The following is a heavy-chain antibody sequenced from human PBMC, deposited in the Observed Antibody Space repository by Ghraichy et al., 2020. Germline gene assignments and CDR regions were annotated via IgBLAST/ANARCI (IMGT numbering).Heavy chain of an antibody. J-gene: IGHJ4*02. CDR3: ARGWLAGYSSSWYVSGAYYFDY. D-gene: IGHD6-13*01. V-gene: IGHV4-34*01. CDR1: GGSFSGYY. CDR2: INHSGST. Sequence: SETLSLTCAVYGGSFSGYYWSWIRQPPGKGLEWIGEINHSGSTNYNPSLKSRVTISVDTSKNQFSLKLSSVTAADTAVYYCARGWLAGYSSSWYVSGAYYFDYWGQGTLVTVSS.